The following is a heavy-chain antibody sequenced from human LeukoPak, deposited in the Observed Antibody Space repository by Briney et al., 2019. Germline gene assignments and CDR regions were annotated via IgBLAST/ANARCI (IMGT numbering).Heavy chain of an antibody. CDR1: GFTFGDYA. V-gene: IGHV3-11*01. CDR3: ARGSTWGQDDVFDV. J-gene: IGHJ3*01. D-gene: IGHD7-27*01. Sequence: GGSLRLSRTASGFTFGDYAMSWVRQAPGKGLEWISYIGSVGATTYYADSVEGRFTISRDNAKNSLYLQMNSLRAEDSAVYYCARGSTWGQDDVFDVWGQGTMVTVSS. CDR2: IGSVGATT.